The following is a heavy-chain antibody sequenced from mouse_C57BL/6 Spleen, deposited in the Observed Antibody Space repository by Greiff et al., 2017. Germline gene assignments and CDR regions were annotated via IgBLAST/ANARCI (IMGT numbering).Heavy chain of an antibody. CDR2: IYPGSGNT. V-gene: IGHV1-76*01. D-gene: IGHD2-2*01. J-gene: IGHJ3*01. CDR1: GYTFTDYY. CDR3: ARGYGVAWFAY. Sequence: VQLQQSGAELVRPGASVKLSCKASGYTFTDYYINWVKQRPGQGLEWIARIYPGSGNTYYNEKFKGKATLTAEKSSSTAYMQLSSLTSEDSAVYFCARGYGVAWFAYWGQGTLVTVSA.